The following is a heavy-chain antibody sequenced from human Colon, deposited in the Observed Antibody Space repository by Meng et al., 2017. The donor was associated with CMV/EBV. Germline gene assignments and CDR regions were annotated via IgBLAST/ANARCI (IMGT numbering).Heavy chain of an antibody. CDR3: ARDPSLTWVAKRPDY. D-gene: IGHD1-26*01. J-gene: IGHJ4*02. Sequence: SGLTLNSNARHWVRQAPGKGLEWLALLSYDGGDIYYADSVKGRFTISKDNSKNILFLEMSSLRREDTAVYYCARDPSLTWVAKRPDYWGQGTLVTVSS. V-gene: IGHV3-30*04. CDR2: LSYDGGDI. CDR1: GLTLNSNA.